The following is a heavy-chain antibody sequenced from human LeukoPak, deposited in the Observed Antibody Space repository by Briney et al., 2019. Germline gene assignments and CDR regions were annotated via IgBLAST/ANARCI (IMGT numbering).Heavy chain of an antibody. CDR1: GFTFSSYW. Sequence: GGSLRLSCAASGFTFSSYWMTWVRQAPGKGLEWVANIKQDGSRNDYVYSVKGRFTISRDNAKNSQYLQMNSLRAEDTAVYYCASPLEYYDSSGYHQGGDWGQGTLVTVSS. CDR2: IKQDGSRN. J-gene: IGHJ4*02. CDR3: ASPLEYYDSSGYHQGGD. D-gene: IGHD3-22*01. V-gene: IGHV3-7*03.